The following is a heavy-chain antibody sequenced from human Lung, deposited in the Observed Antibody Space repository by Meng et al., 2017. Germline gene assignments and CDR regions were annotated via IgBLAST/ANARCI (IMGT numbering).Heavy chain of an antibody. D-gene: IGHD5-24*01. V-gene: IGHV1-2*06. CDR3: ARTKMAADPNAFDI. CDR1: GYTFTGYY. CDR2: INPNSGGT. J-gene: IGHJ3*02. Sequence: ASVKVSCKASGYTFTGYYMHWVRQATGQGLEWMGRINPNSGGTNYAQKFQGRVTMTRDTSISTAYMEMGRLGSDDTAVYYCARTKMAADPNAFDIWGQGTKVTVSS.